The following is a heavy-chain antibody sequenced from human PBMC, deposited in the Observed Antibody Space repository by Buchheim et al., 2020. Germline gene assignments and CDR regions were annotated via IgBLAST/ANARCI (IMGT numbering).Heavy chain of an antibody. D-gene: IGHD3-10*01. CDR2: IWYDGSNK. Sequence: QVQLVESGGGVVQPGRSLRLSCAASGFTFSSYGMHWVRQAPGKGLEWVAVIWYDGSNKYYADSVKGRFTIPRDNSKNTLYLQMNSLRAEDTAVYYCASQFMVRGPSPFRDWGQGTL. J-gene: IGHJ4*02. CDR3: ASQFMVRGPSPFRD. CDR1: GFTFSSYG. V-gene: IGHV3-33*01.